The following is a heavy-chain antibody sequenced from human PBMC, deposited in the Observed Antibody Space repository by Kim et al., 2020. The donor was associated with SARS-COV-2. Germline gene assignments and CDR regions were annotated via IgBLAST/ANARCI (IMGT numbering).Heavy chain of an antibody. CDR2: ISYDGSNK. V-gene: IGHV3-30*04. CDR3: ARDEDIVVVVAATEKFSRNSGMDV. D-gene: IGHD2-15*01. CDR1: GFTFSSYA. Sequence: GGSLRLSCAASGFTFSSYAMHWVRQAPGKGLEGVAVISYDGSNKYYADSVKGRFTISRDNSKNTLYLQMNSLRAEDTAVYYCARDEDIVVVVAATEKFSRNSGMDVWGQGTTVTVSS. J-gene: IGHJ6*02.